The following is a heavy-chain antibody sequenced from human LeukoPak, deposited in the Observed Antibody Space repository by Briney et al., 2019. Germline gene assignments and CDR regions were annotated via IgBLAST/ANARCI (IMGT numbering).Heavy chain of an antibody. V-gene: IGHV3-33*01. CDR2: IWYDGSNK. CDR3: ARDQVRRGGYYYGMDV. CDR1: GFTFSSYG. Sequence: GRSLRLSCAASGFTFSSYGMHWVRQAPGKGLEWVAVIWYDGSNKYYADSVKGRFTISRDSSKSTLYLQMNSLRAEDTAVYYCARDQVRRGGYYYGMDVWGQRTTVTVSS. J-gene: IGHJ6*02. D-gene: IGHD2-15*01.